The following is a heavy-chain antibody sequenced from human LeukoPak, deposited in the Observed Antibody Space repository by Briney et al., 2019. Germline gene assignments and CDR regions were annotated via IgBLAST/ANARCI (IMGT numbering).Heavy chain of an antibody. CDR2: IYHSGST. CDR1: GGSISSGGYY. D-gene: IGHD2-15*01. V-gene: IGHV4-30-2*01. CDR3: ARLRPEAAHFDY. J-gene: IGHJ4*02. Sequence: PSETLSLTCTVSGGSISSGGYYWSWIRQPPGKGLEWIGYIYHSGSTYYNPSLKSRVTISVDGSKNQFSLRLSSVTAADTAVYYCARLRPEAAHFDYWGQGTLVTVSS.